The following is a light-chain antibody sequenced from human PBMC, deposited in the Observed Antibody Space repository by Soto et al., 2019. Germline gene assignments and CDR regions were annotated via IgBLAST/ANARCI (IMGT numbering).Light chain of an antibody. CDR1: QSVSTTY. V-gene: IGKV3-20*01. J-gene: IGKJ4*01. Sequence: EIVLTQSPGTVSLSPGERATLSCRASQSVSTTYLGWYQQKPGQAPRLLIYATSSRPTGIPARFSGSGSGTDFTLTISRLEPEDFAVYYCQHYVNSRALTFGGGTKVEIK. CDR3: QHYVNSRALT. CDR2: ATS.